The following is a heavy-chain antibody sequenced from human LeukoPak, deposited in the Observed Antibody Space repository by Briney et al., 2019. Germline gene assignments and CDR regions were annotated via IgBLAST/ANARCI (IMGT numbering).Heavy chain of an antibody. J-gene: IGHJ4*02. CDR1: GYTFTSYG. Sequence: ASVKVSCKASGYTFTSYGISWVRQAPGQGLEWMGWISAYNGNTNYAQKLQGRVTMTTDTSTSTAYMELRSLRSDDTAAYYCARIQKQQLAQPIDYWGQGTLVTVSS. D-gene: IGHD6-13*01. CDR2: ISAYNGNT. CDR3: ARIQKQQLAQPIDY. V-gene: IGHV1-18*01.